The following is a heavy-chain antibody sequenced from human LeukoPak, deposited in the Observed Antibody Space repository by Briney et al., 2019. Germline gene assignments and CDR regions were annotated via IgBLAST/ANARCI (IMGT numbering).Heavy chain of an antibody. J-gene: IGHJ4*02. V-gene: IGHV4-4*07. CDR1: GGSISSYY. CDR3: AKVAKYYYGSETYFFFEH. Sequence: PSETLSLTCTVSGGSISSYYWSWIRQPAGKGLEWIGHIYTTGTTNYNPSLKSRVTMSIDTSKNQFSLNLRSVTAADTAVYYCAKVAKYYYGSETYFFFEHWGQGTLVTVSS. CDR2: IYTTGTT. D-gene: IGHD3-10*01.